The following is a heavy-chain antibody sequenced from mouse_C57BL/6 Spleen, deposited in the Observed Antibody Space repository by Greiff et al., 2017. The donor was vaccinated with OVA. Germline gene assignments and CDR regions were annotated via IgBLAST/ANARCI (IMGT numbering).Heavy chain of an antibody. CDR1: GFTFSSYT. V-gene: IGHV5-9*01. CDR2: ISGGGGNT. J-gene: IGHJ3*01. D-gene: IGHD1-1*01. CDR3: ARHDYGSSLAY. Sequence: EVQRVESGGGLVKPGGSLKLSCAASGFTFSSYTMSWVRQTPEKRLEWVATISGGGGNTYYPDSVKGRFTISRDNAKNTLYLPMSSLRSEDTALYYCARHDYGSSLAYWGQGTLVTVSA.